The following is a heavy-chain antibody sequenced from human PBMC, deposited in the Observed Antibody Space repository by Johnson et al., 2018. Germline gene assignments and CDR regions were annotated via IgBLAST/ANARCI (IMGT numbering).Heavy chain of an antibody. V-gene: IGHV3-30-3*01. Sequence: QVQLVQSGGGVVQPGRSLRLSCAASGFTFSSYAMHWVRQAPGKGLEWVAVISYDGSNKYYADSVKVRFTISRDNSKNPLYLQMNSLRAEDKAGYYCARDLYNGDYGAFDIWGQGTMVTVSS. D-gene: IGHD4-17*01. J-gene: IGHJ3*02. CDR3: ARDLYNGDYGAFDI. CDR2: ISYDGSNK. CDR1: GFTFSSYA.